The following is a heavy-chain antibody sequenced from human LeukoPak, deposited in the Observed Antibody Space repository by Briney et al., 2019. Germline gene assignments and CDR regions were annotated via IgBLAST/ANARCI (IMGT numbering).Heavy chain of an antibody. Sequence: AEGSLRLSCVGSGFTFNSYTMSWVRQAPGRGLEWVSTIYGAGTRIYYADSVKGRFTISRDNSKNTLYLQMNSLRPEDTAIYYCAKDESGSLRPWDHWGQGTLVTVSS. CDR1: GFTFNSYT. CDR2: IYGAGTRI. J-gene: IGHJ4*02. D-gene: IGHD1-26*01. CDR3: AKDESGSLRPWDH. V-gene: IGHV3-23*03.